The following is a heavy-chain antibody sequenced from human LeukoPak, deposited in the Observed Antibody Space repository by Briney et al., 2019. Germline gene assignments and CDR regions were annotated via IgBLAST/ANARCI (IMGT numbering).Heavy chain of an antibody. J-gene: IGHJ4*02. CDR1: GFPFDDYA. CDR3: AKDLASPWLGS. CDR2: ISWNSGSI. Sequence: PGGSLRLSCGASGFPFDDYAMHWVRQAPGKGLEWVSGISWNSGSIGYADSVKGRFTISRDNAKNSLYLQMNSLRAEDTALYYCAKDLASPWLGSWGQGTLVTVSS. V-gene: IGHV3-9*01. D-gene: IGHD3-10*01.